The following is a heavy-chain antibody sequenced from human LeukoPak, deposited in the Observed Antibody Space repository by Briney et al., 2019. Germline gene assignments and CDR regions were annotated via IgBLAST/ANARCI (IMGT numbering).Heavy chain of an antibody. CDR3: ARDKGSTESAFDI. V-gene: IGHV3-30-3*01. CDR1: GFTFSSYA. Sequence: GRSLRLSCAASGFTFSSYAMHWVRQAPGKGLEWVAVISYDGSNKYYADSVKGRFTISRDNSKNTLYLQMNSLRAEDTAVYYCARDKGSTESAFDIWGQGTMVTVSS. J-gene: IGHJ3*02. CDR2: ISYDGSNK.